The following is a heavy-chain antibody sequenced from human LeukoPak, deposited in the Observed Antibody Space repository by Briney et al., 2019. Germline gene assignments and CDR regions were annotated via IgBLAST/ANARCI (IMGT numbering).Heavy chain of an antibody. CDR1: GFTFRSYW. Sequence: AGGSLRRSCAASGFTFRSYWMHWVRHAPGKGLVWVSRINGDGSSTSYEDSVKGRFTISRDNAKNTLYLQMKSLRAEDTAVYYCARDTRYGDGYKYWGQGTLVTVSS. J-gene: IGHJ4*02. CDR3: ARDTRYGDGYKY. V-gene: IGHV3-74*01. D-gene: IGHD5-24*01. CDR2: INGDGSST.